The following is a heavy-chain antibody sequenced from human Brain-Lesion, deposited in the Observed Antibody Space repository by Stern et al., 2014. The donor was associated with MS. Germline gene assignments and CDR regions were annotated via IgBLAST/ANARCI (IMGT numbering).Heavy chain of an antibody. CDR3: ARDQRGITIFGVVTDYYYLGMDV. CDR1: GYIFTGYY. J-gene: IGHJ6*02. D-gene: IGHD3-3*01. Sequence: VQSGAEVKKPGASVKVSCKTSGYIFTGYYIHWVRQAPGQGLGWMAWINPNTGGTKYAQKFQGRVTMSRDTSISTAYVELSSLTSDDTAVYYCARDQRGITIFGVVTDYYYLGMDVWGQGTTVTVSS. V-gene: IGHV1-2*02. CDR2: INPNTGGT.